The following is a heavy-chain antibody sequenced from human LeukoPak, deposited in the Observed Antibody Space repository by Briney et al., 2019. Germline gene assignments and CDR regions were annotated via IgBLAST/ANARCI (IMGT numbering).Heavy chain of an antibody. CDR2: IYPGDSET. Sequence: GESLKISCKGSGYSFSTYWIGWVRQMPGKGLEWMGIIYPGDSETRYSPSFQGQVTISADKSISTAYLQWSRLKASDTAMYYCAKKSRADYWGQGTLVTVSS. CDR3: AKKSRADY. J-gene: IGHJ4*02. CDR1: GYSFSTYW. V-gene: IGHV5-51*01.